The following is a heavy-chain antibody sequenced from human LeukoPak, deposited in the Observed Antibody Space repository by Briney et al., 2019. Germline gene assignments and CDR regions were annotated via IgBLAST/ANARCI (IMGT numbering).Heavy chain of an antibody. Sequence: GGSLRLSCAASGFSLSRYAMHWVRQAPGRGLEYVSAIGGRGDTTYYANSVKGRFTISRDTSKNTLYLQMGSLRAEDMAVYYCARRFGELLNYMDVWGKGTTVTVSS. V-gene: IGHV3-64*01. CDR1: GFSLSRYA. CDR3: ARRFGELLNYMDV. J-gene: IGHJ6*03. CDR2: IGGRGDTT. D-gene: IGHD3-10*01.